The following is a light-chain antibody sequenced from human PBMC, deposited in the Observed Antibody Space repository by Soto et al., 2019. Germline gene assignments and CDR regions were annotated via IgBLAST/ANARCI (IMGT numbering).Light chain of an antibody. Sequence: VLTQSPATLSLSPGERATLSCRASQSIHTSLAWYQQKSGKPPRLVIYDSTLRANGVPDRFGGSRSGTEFTLTIHSLEPEDFAVYYCQQRNVWPPITFGQGTRLEIK. CDR3: QQRNVWPPIT. CDR2: DST. CDR1: QSIHTS. V-gene: IGKV3-11*01. J-gene: IGKJ5*01.